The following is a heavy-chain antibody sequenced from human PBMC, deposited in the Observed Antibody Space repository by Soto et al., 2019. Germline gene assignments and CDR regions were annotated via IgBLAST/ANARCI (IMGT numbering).Heavy chain of an antibody. Sequence: GGSLRLSCAASGFTFSNAWMSWVRQAPGKGLEWVGRIKGKTDGGTTDYAAPVKGRFTISRDDSKNTLYLQMNSLKTEDTAVYYCTTRYYDYIWGSYRSSYWGQGTLVTVSS. CDR2: IKGKTDGGTT. CDR1: GFTFSNAW. CDR3: TTRYYDYIWGSYRSSY. D-gene: IGHD3-16*02. V-gene: IGHV3-15*01. J-gene: IGHJ4*02.